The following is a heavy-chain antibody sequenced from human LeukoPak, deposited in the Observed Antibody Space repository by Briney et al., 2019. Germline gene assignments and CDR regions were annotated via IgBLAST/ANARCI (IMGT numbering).Heavy chain of an antibody. CDR1: GFTFSNYG. J-gene: IGHJ4*02. CDR2: IRYDGSNK. Sequence: GGSLRLSCGVSGFTFSNYGMLWVRQAPGKGLEWVAFIRYDGSNKYYADSVKGRFTISRDNSKNTLYLQMNSLRAEDTAVYYCARSITMIVVVIGYWGQGTLVTVSS. CDR3: ARSITMIVVVIGY. D-gene: IGHD3-22*01. V-gene: IGHV3-30*02.